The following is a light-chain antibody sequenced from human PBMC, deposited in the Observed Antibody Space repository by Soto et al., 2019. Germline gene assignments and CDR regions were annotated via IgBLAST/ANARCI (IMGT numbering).Light chain of an antibody. J-gene: IGLJ1*01. V-gene: IGLV2-14*01. Sequence: QSALTQPASLSGSPGRSITISCTGTSSDIGAYDYVSWFQQHPGKAPNLMISEVHNRPSGVSNRFSGSKSGNTAYLSISGLQVEDEAVYFCFSFTSTSSHVFGTGTKVTVL. CDR3: FSFTSTSSHV. CDR2: EVH. CDR1: SSDIGAYDY.